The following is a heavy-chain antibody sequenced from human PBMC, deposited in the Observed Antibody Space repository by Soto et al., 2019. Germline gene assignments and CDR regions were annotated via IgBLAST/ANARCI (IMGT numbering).Heavy chain of an antibody. CDR1: GDSISMTSYY. CDR3: TTQGFGGLHGLVDV. Sequence: PSETLSLTCTVSGDSISMTSYYWGWIRQPPGKGLEWIGNIYTSGSTYYNPSLKSRIIISVDTSKNQFSLKLSSVTAADTAVYYCTTQGFGGLHGLVDVWGQGTTVTVSS. J-gene: IGHJ6*02. V-gene: IGHV4-39*01. D-gene: IGHD3-10*01. CDR2: IYTSGST.